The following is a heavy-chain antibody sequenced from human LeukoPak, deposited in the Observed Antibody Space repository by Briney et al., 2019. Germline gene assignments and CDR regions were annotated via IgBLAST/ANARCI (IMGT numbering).Heavy chain of an antibody. D-gene: IGHD3-10*01. J-gene: IGHJ4*02. CDR2: IYPGDSTT. V-gene: IGHV5-51*01. CDR1: GYSFTNFW. CDR3: ARADYYGSGSYSY. Sequence: DSLKISCKGSGYSFTNFWIGWVRQMPGKGLEWMGIIYPGDSTTQYSPSFQGQVTIPAEKSITTAYLQWSSLKASDTAMYYCARADYYGSGSYSYWGQGTLVTVSS.